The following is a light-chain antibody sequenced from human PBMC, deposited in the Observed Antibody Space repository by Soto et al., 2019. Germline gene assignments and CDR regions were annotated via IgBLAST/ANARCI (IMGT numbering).Light chain of an antibody. CDR3: QQFNGFPLT. Sequence: IQLTQSPSSLSASVGDRVTITCRAGQDIGSALAWYQQRPGKAPKLLLYDASNLEAGVHSRFSGSGSGTDSTLTITSLRPEDFATYYCQQFNGFPLTFGGGTKVQIK. V-gene: IGKV1-13*02. J-gene: IGKJ4*01. CDR1: QDIGSA. CDR2: DAS.